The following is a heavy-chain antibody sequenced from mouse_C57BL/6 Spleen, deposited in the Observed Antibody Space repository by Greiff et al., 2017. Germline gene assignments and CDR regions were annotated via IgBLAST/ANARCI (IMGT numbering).Heavy chain of an antibody. CDR3: ARSVYGYDRGGWFAY. CDR1: GYTFTDYN. J-gene: IGHJ3*01. CDR2: INPNNGGT. D-gene: IGHD2-2*01. Sequence: VQLQQSGPELVKPGASVKIPCKASGYTFTDYNMDWVKQSHGKSLEWIGEINPNNGGTIYNQKFKGKATLTVDKSSSTAYMELRSLTSEDTAVYYGARSVYGYDRGGWFAYWGQGTLVTVSA. V-gene: IGHV1-18*01.